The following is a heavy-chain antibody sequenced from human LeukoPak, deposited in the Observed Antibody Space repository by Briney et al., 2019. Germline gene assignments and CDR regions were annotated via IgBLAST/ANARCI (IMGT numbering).Heavy chain of an antibody. Sequence: GGSLRLSCAASGFTFSSYAMSWVGQAPGKGLEWGSAISGSGGSTYYADSVKGRFTISRDNSKNTLYLQMNSLRAEDTAVYYCAKDFGATQWYYFDYWGQGTLVTVSS. CDR1: GFTFSSYA. D-gene: IGHD1-26*01. CDR3: AKDFGATQWYYFDY. CDR2: ISGSGGST. V-gene: IGHV3-23*01. J-gene: IGHJ4*02.